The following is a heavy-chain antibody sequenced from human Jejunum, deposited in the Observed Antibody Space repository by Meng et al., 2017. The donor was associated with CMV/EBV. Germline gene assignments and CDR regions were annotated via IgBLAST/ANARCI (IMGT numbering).Heavy chain of an antibody. V-gene: IGHV3-23*01. CDR3: AKREIPGPTYFQS. CDR2: LAGNGGSI. J-gene: IGHJ1*01. CDR1: GFTFSNYG. D-gene: IGHD2-21*01. Sequence: CVASGFTFSNYGMYWVRQAPGKGLEWVSTLAGNGGSIFYADSVKGRFTISRDNSKNVLYLQMNSLRVEDTAVYYCAKREIPGPTYFQSWGQGTLVTVSS.